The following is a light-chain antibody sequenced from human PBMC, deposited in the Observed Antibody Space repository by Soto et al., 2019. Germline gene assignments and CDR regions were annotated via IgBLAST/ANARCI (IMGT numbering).Light chain of an antibody. CDR3: QKYIPYSEAT. V-gene: IGKV1-5*01. J-gene: IGKJ1*01. Sequence: DIQMTQSPSTLYASVGDRVTITCRASQSISRWVAWYQQKPGKAPKVLIYDASRLQSGVPSRFSGSAAGAEFTLPITSLQPDDFATYFCQKYIPYSEATFGQGTQVQI. CDR2: DAS. CDR1: QSISRW.